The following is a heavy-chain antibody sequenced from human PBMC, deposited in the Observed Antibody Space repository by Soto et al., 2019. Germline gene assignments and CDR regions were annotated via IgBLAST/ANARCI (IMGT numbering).Heavy chain of an antibody. D-gene: IGHD3-3*01. CDR3: AHRVLRTVFGLVTTTAIYFDF. CDR2: IYWDDDK. CDR1: GFSLTTSGVG. Sequence: QITLNESGPTQVNPRQTLTLTCTFSGFSLTTSGVGVGWIRQSPGKAPEWLALIYWDDDKRYSPSLKSRLTTPKDTAKNPVDLTTADLGPAETATYYCAHRVLRTVFGLVTTTAIYFDFWGQGTPVAVSS. J-gene: IGHJ4*02. V-gene: IGHV2-5*02.